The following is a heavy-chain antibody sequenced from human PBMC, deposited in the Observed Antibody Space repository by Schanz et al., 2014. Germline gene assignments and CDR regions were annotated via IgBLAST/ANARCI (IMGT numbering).Heavy chain of an antibody. CDR3: ARGGPAYYFDD. J-gene: IGHJ4*02. V-gene: IGHV3-64*04. CDR1: GFTFSIYA. CDR2: ISHDGYST. Sequence: VQLVESGGGLVQPGGSLRLSCSASGFTFSIYAMHWVRQAPGKGLEYVSAISHDGYSTYYADSVKGRFTISRDNTKNTLYLQMNSLRAEDAAVEYCARGGPAYYFDDWGQGTLVTVSS.